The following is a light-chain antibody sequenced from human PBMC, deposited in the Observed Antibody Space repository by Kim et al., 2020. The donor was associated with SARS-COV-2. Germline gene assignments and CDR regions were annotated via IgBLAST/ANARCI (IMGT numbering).Light chain of an antibody. CDR3: QQRSNWPSIT. J-gene: IGKJ5*01. Sequence: EIVLTQSPATLSLSPGERATLSCRASQSVSSYLAWYQQKPGQTPRLLIYDASNRASGIPARFSDSGSGTDFTLTISSLEPEDFAVYYCQQRSNWPSITFGQGTRLEIK. CDR2: DAS. V-gene: IGKV3-11*01. CDR1: QSVSSY.